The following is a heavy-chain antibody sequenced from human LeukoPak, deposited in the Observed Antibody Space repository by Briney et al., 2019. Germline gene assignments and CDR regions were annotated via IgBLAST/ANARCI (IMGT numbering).Heavy chain of an antibody. Sequence: PGASVKVSCKTSGYSFTDYIIAWVRQAPGQGLEWLGWIGTYDGHTSYAQKVQGRVTMTTDTSATTAYLELRSLTSDDTALYYCARLMDNNYDGSAFDYWGQGTLVTVSS. V-gene: IGHV1-18*01. J-gene: IGHJ4*02. D-gene: IGHD3-22*01. CDR3: ARLMDNNYDGSAFDY. CDR1: GYSFTDYI. CDR2: IGTYDGHT.